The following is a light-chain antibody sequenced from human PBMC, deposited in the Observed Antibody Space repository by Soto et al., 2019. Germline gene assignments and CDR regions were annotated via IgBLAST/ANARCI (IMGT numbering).Light chain of an antibody. CDR1: QSISSW. Sequence: DIQMTQSPSTLSASVGDRVTITCRASQSISSWLAWYQQKPGNAPKLLIYKASSLASGVPSRFSGSGSWTEFTLTISSLQPDDCATYYCQQYNSYSPYTFGQGTKLEIK. CDR3: QQYNSYSPYT. CDR2: KAS. J-gene: IGKJ2*01. V-gene: IGKV1-5*03.